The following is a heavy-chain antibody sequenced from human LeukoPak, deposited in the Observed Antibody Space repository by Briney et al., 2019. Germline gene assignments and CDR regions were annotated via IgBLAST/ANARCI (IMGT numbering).Heavy chain of an antibody. CDR2: IYSGGST. J-gene: IGHJ4*02. CDR1: GFTVSSNY. CDR3: ARDLGSRPYDSSGFPPDY. D-gene: IGHD3-22*01. V-gene: IGHV3-53*01. Sequence: GGSLRLSCAASGFTVSSNYMSWVRQAPGKGLEWVSVIYSGGSTYYADAVKGRFTISRDNAKNSLYLQMNSLRAEDTAVYYCARDLGSRPYDSSGFPPDYWGQGTLVTVSS.